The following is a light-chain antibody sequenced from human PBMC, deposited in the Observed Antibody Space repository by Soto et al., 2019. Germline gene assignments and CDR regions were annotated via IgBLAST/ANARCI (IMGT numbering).Light chain of an antibody. Sequence: EIVLTQSPGTLSLSPGERATLSCRASQSVSSNYLAWYRQKPGQAPRLLIYGTSSRATGVPDRFSGSGSGTDFTLTISRLEPEDFAVYYCHQYNTSPWTFGQGTKVEIK. CDR1: QSVSSNY. V-gene: IGKV3-20*01. J-gene: IGKJ1*01. CDR2: GTS. CDR3: HQYNTSPWT.